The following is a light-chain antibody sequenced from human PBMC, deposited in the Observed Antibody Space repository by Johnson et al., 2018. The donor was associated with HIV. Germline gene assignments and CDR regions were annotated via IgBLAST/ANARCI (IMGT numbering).Light chain of an antibody. CDR1: SSNIGRNY. CDR3: GTWDSSLTAGV. CDR2: DHN. Sequence: QSVLTQPPSVSAAPGQKVTISCSGSSSNIGRNYVSWYQQLPGTAPKLLIYDHNKRPSGIPDRFSGSKSGTSATLGITGLQTGAEADYYCGTWDSSLTAGVFGSGTKVTVL. J-gene: IGLJ1*01. V-gene: IGLV1-51*01.